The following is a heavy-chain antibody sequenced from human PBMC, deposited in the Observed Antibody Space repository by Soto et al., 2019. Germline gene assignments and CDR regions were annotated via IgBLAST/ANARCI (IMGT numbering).Heavy chain of an antibody. D-gene: IGHD6-6*01. V-gene: IGHV1-69*13. CDR2: IIPIFGTA. Sequence: SVKVSCKASGGTFSSYAISWVRQAPGQGLEWMGGIIPIFGTANYAQKFQGRVTITADESTSTAYMELSSLRSEDTAVYYCARVVTSMYSSSFDYWGQGTLVTVSS. CDR3: ARVVTSMYSSSFDY. J-gene: IGHJ4*02. CDR1: GGTFSSYA.